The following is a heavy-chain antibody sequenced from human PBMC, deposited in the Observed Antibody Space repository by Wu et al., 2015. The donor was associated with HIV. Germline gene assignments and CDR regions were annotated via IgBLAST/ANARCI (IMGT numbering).Heavy chain of an antibody. CDR2: INPNTGAT. Sequence: QVHLMQSGSEVKKPGASMKVSCKASGYTFSDYYIQWVRQVPGQGLEWMGWINPNTGATNYAQKFEDRVSMTRETSITTAYMELRSLRSDDTAVYFCARDKRGYDVLTGYYIYFDHWGQG. CDR3: ARDKRGYDVLTGYYIYFDH. D-gene: IGHD3-9*01. CDR1: GYTFSDYY. V-gene: IGHV1-2*02. J-gene: IGHJ4*02.